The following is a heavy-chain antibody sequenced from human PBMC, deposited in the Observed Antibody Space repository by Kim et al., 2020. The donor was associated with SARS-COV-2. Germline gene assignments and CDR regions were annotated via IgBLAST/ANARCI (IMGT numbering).Heavy chain of an antibody. V-gene: IGHV4-34*01. D-gene: IGHD4-17*01. Sequence: SETLSLTCAVYGGSFSGYYWSWIRQPPGKGLEWIGEINHSGSTNYNPSLKSRVTISVDTSKNQFSLKLSSVTAADTAVYYCARTTVKTGWFDPWGQGTLV. CDR1: GGSFSGYY. J-gene: IGHJ5*02. CDR3: ARTTVKTGWFDP. CDR2: INHSGST.